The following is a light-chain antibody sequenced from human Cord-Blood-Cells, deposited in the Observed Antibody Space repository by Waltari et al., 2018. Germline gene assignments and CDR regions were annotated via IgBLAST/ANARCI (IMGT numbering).Light chain of an antibody. CDR2: DAS. J-gene: IGKJ4*01. CDR1: QSVRSY. V-gene: IGKV3-11*01. CDR3: QQRSNWLT. Sequence: EIVLPQSQANLSLSPGERATLSCWASQSVRSYLAWYQQKPGQAPRLLIYDASNRATGIPARFSVSGSGTDFTLTISSLEPEDFAVYYCQQRSNWLTFGGGTKVEIK.